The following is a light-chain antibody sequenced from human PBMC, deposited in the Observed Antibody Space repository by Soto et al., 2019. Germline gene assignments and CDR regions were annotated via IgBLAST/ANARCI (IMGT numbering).Light chain of an antibody. CDR3: QQYNSYWM. V-gene: IGKV1-5*01. Sequence: DIQMTQSPSTLSASVGDRVTITCRASQNIDDYLAWYQQKPGKAPKLLIYDASNLQSGVPSRFSGSGSGTEFTLIISSLQLDDFATYYCQQYNSYWMFGLGTKVEI. CDR1: QNIDDY. CDR2: DAS. J-gene: IGKJ1*01.